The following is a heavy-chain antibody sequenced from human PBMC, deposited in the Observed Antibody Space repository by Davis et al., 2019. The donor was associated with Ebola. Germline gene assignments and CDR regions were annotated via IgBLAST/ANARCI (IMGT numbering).Heavy chain of an antibody. D-gene: IGHD6-13*01. Sequence: GGSLRLSCAASGFIFSDYDVNWVRQAPGKGLEWVSTISKTSVYTYYADSVKGRFTISRDNSKNTLYLQMNSLRAEDTAVYYCARSIAAAVLGWIDYWGQGTLVTVSS. CDR1: GFIFSDYD. V-gene: IGHV3-21*01. CDR3: ARSIAAAVLGWIDY. CDR2: ISKTSVYT. J-gene: IGHJ4*02.